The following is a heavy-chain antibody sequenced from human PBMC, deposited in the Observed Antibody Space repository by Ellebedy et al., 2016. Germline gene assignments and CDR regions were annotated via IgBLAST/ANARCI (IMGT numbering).Heavy chain of an antibody. V-gene: IGHV3-23*01. J-gene: IGHJ4*02. CDR2: ISGDGGSR. CDR1: GFTFSNFF. Sequence: GGSLRLSXAASGFTFSNFFMTWVRQAPGKGREWVSTISGDGGSRYFADSVKGRFTISRDNSKNTMYLQMNSLRADDTAVYYCRQGHYADYWGQGTLVTVSS. CDR3: RQGHYADY.